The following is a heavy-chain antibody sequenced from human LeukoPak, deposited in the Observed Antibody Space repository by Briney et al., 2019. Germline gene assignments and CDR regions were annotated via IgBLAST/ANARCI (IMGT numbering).Heavy chain of an antibody. V-gene: IGHV3-30*18. J-gene: IGHJ6*02. CDR2: ISYDGSNK. CDR3: AKTRPYSSGWYTSVRYYYYGMDV. D-gene: IGHD6-19*01. CDR1: GFTFSNYG. Sequence: GRSLRLSCAASGFTFSNYGMHWVRQAPGKGLEWVAVISYDGSNKYYADSVKGRFTISRDNSKNTLYLQMNSLRAEDTAVYYCAKTRPYSSGWYTSVRYYYYGMDVWGQGTTVTVSS.